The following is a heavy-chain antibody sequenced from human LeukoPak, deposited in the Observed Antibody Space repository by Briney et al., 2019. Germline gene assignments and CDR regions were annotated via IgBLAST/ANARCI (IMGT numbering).Heavy chain of an antibody. CDR1: GFTFSSSW. Sequence: GGSLRLSCAASGFTFSSSWMTWVRQAPGKGLEWVSAISGSGGSIHYADSVKGRFTISRDNSNNTLYLQMNSLRAEDTAVYYCAKTIGIAVAGGFDYWGQGTLVTVSS. CDR3: AKTIGIAVAGGFDY. J-gene: IGHJ4*02. V-gene: IGHV3-23*01. D-gene: IGHD6-19*01. CDR2: ISGSGGSI.